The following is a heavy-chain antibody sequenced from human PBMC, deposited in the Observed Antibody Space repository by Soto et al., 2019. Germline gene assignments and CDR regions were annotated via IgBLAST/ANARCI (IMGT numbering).Heavy chain of an antibody. Sequence: EVRLVESGGGLVQPGGSLKLSCAASGFIFSGSAIHWVRQAPGKGLEWVGRIRSRANNYATSSGASVRGRFTLFRDDSKNMAYLQMNTLKTEDTAIYYCARGQQAAIGDYYYHGRDVWGQGTSVTVSS. CDR3: ARGQQAAIGDYYYHGRDV. V-gene: IGHV3-73*02. D-gene: IGHD3-10*01. CDR1: GFIFSGSA. J-gene: IGHJ6*02. CDR2: IRSRANNYAT.